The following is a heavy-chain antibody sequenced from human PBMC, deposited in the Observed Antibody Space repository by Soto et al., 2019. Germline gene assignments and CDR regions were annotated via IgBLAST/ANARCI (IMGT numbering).Heavy chain of an antibody. D-gene: IGHD2-15*01. Sequence: ASVKVSCKASGYTFTSYAMHWVRQAPGQRLEWMGWINAGNGNTKYSQKFQGRVTITRDTSASTAYMELSSLRSEDTAVYYCARGWTPYYYYYGMDVWGQGTTVTVS. V-gene: IGHV1-3*01. CDR2: INAGNGNT. CDR1: GYTFTSYA. CDR3: ARGWTPYYYYYGMDV. J-gene: IGHJ6*02.